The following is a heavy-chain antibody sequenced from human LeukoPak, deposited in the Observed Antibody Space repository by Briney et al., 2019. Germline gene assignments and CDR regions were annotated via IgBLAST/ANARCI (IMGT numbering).Heavy chain of an antibody. J-gene: IGHJ4*02. V-gene: IGHV4-61*02. CDR3: ARVYIAGYYFDY. CDR1: GRSISSGSYY. Sequence: QVQLQESGPGLVKPSQTLSLTCTVSGRSISSGSYYWSWFRQPAGQGLGWIGRIYTSGSTNYNPSLKSRVTISVDTSKNQFSLKLSSVTAADTAVYYCARVYIAGYYFDYWGQGTLVTVSS. CDR2: IYTSGST. D-gene: IGHD2-15*01.